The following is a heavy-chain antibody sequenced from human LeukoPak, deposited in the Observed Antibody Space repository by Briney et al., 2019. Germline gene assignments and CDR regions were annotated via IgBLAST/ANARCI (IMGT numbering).Heavy chain of an antibody. CDR3: ARDGGLRYFDWPFDY. J-gene: IGHJ4*02. D-gene: IGHD3-9*01. Sequence: GGSRRLSCAASGFTFSFYSMNWVRQAPGKGLEWVSSISSSSSNIHYADSVRGRFTISRDNAKNSLYLQMNSLRAEDTAVYYCARDGGLRYFDWPFDYWGQGTLVTVSS. CDR2: ISSSSSNI. V-gene: IGHV3-21*01. CDR1: GFTFSFYS.